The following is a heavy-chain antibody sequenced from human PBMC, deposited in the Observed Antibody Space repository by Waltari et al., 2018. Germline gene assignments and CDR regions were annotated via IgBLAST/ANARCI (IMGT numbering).Heavy chain of an antibody. D-gene: IGHD3-22*01. V-gene: IGHV1-2*06. Sequence: QVQLVQSGAEVKKPGAAVKVSCKASGYTFTGYYMKWVRQAPGQGLEGMGRINPKSGGTNYAQKLQGRVTMPMDTSISTAYMELSRLRSDDTAVYYCARDNSYYDSSGYYYWGQGTLVTVSS. CDR2: INPKSGGT. CDR3: ARDNSYYDSSGYYY. CDR1: GYTFTGYY. J-gene: IGHJ4*02.